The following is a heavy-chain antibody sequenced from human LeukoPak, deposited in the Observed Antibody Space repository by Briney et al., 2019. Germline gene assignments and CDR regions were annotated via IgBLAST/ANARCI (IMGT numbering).Heavy chain of an antibody. CDR2: IYYSGST. D-gene: IGHD3-22*01. CDR3: ARHFYDSSGYPGDDAFDI. V-gene: IGHV4-39*01. CDR1: GGSFSGYY. J-gene: IGHJ3*02. Sequence: SETLSLTCAVYGGSFSGYYWGWIRQPPGKGLEWIGSIYYSGSTYYNPSLKSRVTISVDTSKNQFSLKLSSVTAADTAVYYCARHFYDSSGYPGDDAFDIWGQGTMVTVSS.